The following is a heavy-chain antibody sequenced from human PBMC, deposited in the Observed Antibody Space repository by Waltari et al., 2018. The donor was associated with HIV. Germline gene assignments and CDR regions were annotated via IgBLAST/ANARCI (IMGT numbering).Heavy chain of an antibody. CDR3: ARGHGHCTGASCYSYALDI. V-gene: IGHV4-34*01. Sequence: VILPQWGAGLLKPSETLSFTCAVYGESFSRFFCTRVPQPPDKGLVWIGEIDQGGDTKCNPSLKSRAAISLDTSKNQFSLKLNSASAADTALYYCARGHGHCTGASCYSYALDIWGQGTMVLVS. D-gene: IGHD2-15*01. CDR2: IDQGGDT. CDR1: GESFSRFF. J-gene: IGHJ3*02.